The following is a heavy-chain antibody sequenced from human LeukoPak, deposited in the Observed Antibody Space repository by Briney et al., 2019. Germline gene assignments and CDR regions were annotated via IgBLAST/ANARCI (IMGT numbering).Heavy chain of an antibody. CDR1: GASISSYY. V-gene: IGHV4-59*01. D-gene: IGHD1-26*01. CDR2: IYYSGST. Sequence: PSETLSLTCTVPGASISSYYWSRIRQPPGKGLQWIGYIYYSGSTNYNPSLKRRITISVDTSKNQFSLKLSSVTAADTAVYYCAGIVGPRHDAFDIWGQGTMVTVSS. J-gene: IGHJ3*02. CDR3: AGIVGPRHDAFDI.